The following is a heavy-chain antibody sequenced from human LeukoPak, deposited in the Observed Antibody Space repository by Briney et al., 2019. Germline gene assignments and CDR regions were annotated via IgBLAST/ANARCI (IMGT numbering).Heavy chain of an antibody. V-gene: IGHV3-48*02. CDR3: ARQVAATDFDF. Sequence: GGSLRLSCAASGFTFSTYSMNWVRQAPGKGLEWVSYISYSSSAIYYADSVKGRFTISRDNAKNSLYLQMNRLRDEDTAVYYCARQVAATDFDFWGQGTLVTVSS. D-gene: IGHD2-15*01. CDR1: GFTFSTYS. CDR2: ISYSSSAI. J-gene: IGHJ4*02.